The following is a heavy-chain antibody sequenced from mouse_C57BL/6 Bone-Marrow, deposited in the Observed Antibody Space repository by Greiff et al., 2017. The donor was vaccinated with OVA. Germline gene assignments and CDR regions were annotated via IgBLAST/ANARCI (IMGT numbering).Heavy chain of an antibody. J-gene: IGHJ3*01. Sequence: VQLQQSGAELARPGASVKLSCKASGYTFTSYGISWVKQRTGQGLEWIGEIYPRSGNTYYNEKFKGKATLTADKSSSTAYMELRSLTSEDSAVYFCARLRGYYGSSFSWFAYWGQGTLVTVSA. CDR1: GYTFTSYG. V-gene: IGHV1-81*01. D-gene: IGHD1-1*01. CDR2: IYPRSGNT. CDR3: ARLRGYYGSSFSWFAY.